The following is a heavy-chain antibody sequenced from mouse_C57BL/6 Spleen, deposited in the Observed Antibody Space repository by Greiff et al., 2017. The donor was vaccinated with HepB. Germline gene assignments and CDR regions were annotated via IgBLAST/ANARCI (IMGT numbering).Heavy chain of an antibody. CDR2: ISSGGSYT. CDR1: GFTFSSYG. Sequence: DVMLVESGGDLVKPGGSLKLSCAASGFTFSSYGMSWVRQTPDKRLEWVATISSGGSYTYYPDSVKGRFTISRDNAKNTLYLQMSSLKSEDTAMYYCARERDYSFAYWGQGTLVTVSA. J-gene: IGHJ3*01. D-gene: IGHD2-4*01. V-gene: IGHV5-6*02. CDR3: ARERDYSFAY.